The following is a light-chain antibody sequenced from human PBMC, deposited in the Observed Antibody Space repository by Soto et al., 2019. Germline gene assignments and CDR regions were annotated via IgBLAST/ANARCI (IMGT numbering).Light chain of an antibody. CDR2: ASN. CDR1: RSNIGSNT. J-gene: IGLJ3*02. CDR3: AAWDDSLNGPV. V-gene: IGLV1-44*01. Sequence: QSVLTQPPSASGTPGQRVTISCSGSRSNIGSNTVNWYQQVPGTAPKLLIYASNQRPSGVPDRFSGSKSGTSASLAISELQSEDEADYYCAAWDDSLNGPVFGGGTKLTVL.